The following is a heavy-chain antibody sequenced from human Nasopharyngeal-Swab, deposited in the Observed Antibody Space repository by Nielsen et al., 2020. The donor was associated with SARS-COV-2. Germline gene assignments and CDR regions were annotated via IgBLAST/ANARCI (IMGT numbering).Heavy chain of an antibody. V-gene: IGHV3-30-3*01. CDR2: ISYDGSNK. Sequence: VGQAPGKGLEWVAVISYDGSNKYYADSVKGRFTISRDNSKNTLYLQMNSLRAEDTAVYYCARKDYYYGMDVWGQGTTVTVSS. CDR3: ARKDYYYGMDV. J-gene: IGHJ6*02.